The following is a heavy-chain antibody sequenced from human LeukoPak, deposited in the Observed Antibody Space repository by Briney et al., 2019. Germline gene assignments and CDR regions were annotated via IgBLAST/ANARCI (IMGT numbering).Heavy chain of an antibody. CDR2: ISAYNGNT. D-gene: IGHD6-19*01. Sequence: ASVKVSCKASGYTFTSYGISWVRQAPGQGLEWMGWISAYNGNTNYAQKLQGRATMTTDTSTSTAYMELRSLRSDDTAVYYCASGARGGWYPPFDYWGQGTLVTVSS. CDR3: ASGARGGWYPPFDY. V-gene: IGHV1-18*01. CDR1: GYTFTSYG. J-gene: IGHJ4*02.